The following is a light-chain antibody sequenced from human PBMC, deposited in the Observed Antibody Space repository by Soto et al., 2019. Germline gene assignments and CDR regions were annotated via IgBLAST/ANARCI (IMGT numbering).Light chain of an antibody. CDR2: AAS. J-gene: IGKJ5*01. Sequence: DIQMTQSPSSLSASVGDRVTITCRASQGIRNDLGWYQQKPGRAPKLLIYAASSLQSGVPLRFSGSGSGTDFILTISSLQPEDVATYYCQQLDSLPLTFGQGTRLEIK. CDR3: QQLDSLPLT. CDR1: QGIRND. V-gene: IGKV1-17*01.